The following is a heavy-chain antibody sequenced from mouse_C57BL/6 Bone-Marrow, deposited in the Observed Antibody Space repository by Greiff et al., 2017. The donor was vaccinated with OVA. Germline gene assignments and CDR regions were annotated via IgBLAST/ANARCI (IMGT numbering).Heavy chain of an antibody. D-gene: IGHD1-1*01. J-gene: IGHJ1*03. CDR1: SYTFTSYW. Sequence: QVQLQQPGAELVRPGSSVKLSCKASSYTFTSYWMHWVKQRPIQGLEWIGNIDPSDSETHYNQKFKDKATLTVDKSSSTAYMQLSSLTSEDSAVYYCARWGYYGSSPYWYFDVWGTGTTVTVSS. CDR3: ARWGYYGSSPYWYFDV. V-gene: IGHV1-52*01. CDR2: IDPSDSET.